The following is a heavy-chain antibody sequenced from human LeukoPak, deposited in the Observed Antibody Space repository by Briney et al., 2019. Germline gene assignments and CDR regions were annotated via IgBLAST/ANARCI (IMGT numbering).Heavy chain of an antibody. Sequence: ASVKVSCKASGYTFTSYDINWVRQATGQGLEWMGWMNPNSGNTGYAQKFQGRVTITRNTSISTAYMELSSLRSEDTAVYYCARDLVAAAGTWYFQHWGQGTLVTVSS. CDR1: GYTFTSYD. CDR2: MNPNSGNT. CDR3: ARDLVAAAGTWYFQH. V-gene: IGHV1-8*03. J-gene: IGHJ1*01. D-gene: IGHD6-13*01.